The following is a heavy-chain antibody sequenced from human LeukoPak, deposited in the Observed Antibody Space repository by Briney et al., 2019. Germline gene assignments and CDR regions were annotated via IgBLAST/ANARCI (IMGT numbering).Heavy chain of an antibody. CDR3: ARDIIVGATYLGAFDI. CDR1: GGSISSGSYY. Sequence: SSQTLSLTCTVSGGSISSGSYYWSWIRQPAGKGLEWIGRIYTSGSTNYNPSLKSRVTMSVDTSKNQFSLKLSSVTAADTAVYYCARDIIVGATYLGAFDIWGQGTMVTVSS. V-gene: IGHV4-61*02. D-gene: IGHD1-26*01. J-gene: IGHJ3*02. CDR2: IYTSGST.